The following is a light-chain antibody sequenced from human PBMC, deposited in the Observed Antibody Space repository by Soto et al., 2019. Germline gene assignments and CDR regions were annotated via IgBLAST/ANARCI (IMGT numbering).Light chain of an antibody. CDR2: DVS. Sequence: EIVLTQSPGTLSLSPGERATLSCRASQSVSSIYLAWYQQKPGQAPRLLIYDVSSRATGIPDRFSGSGSGTDFTLAISRLEPEDFAVYYCHQSGSSPGTFGQGTKVE. CDR1: QSVSSIY. J-gene: IGKJ1*01. V-gene: IGKV3-20*01. CDR3: HQSGSSPGT.